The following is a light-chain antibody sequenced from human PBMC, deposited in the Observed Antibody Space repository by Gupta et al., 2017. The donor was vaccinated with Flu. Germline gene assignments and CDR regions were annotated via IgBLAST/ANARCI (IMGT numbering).Light chain of an antibody. J-gene: IGKJ4*01. Sequence: GQRATLSCRASQSVSRYLAWYQQKPGQAPRLLIYDASNRATGIPARFSGIGSGTDFTLTISSLEPEDFAVYYCQHRSNWPLTFGGGTKVEIK. CDR1: QSVSRY. CDR2: DAS. CDR3: QHRSNWPLT. V-gene: IGKV3-11*01.